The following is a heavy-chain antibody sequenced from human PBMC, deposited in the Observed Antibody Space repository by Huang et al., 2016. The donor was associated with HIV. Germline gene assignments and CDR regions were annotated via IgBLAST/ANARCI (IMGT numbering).Heavy chain of an antibody. CDR3: TREPWYAPTWKRNAASFI. CDR1: GYPFTSYG. Sequence: QAQLMQSGGEVKKTGASVRVSCKASGYPFTSYGISWVRQAPGQGLEWGGWTSADSRYTDYAKKFQGRVTLTVDSSTTTAYMELTGRTSDDTAVYYCTREPWYAPTWKRNAASFIWGQGTMVTVSS. CDR2: TSADSRYT. V-gene: IGHV1-18*01. J-gene: IGHJ3*02. D-gene: IGHD2-8*01.